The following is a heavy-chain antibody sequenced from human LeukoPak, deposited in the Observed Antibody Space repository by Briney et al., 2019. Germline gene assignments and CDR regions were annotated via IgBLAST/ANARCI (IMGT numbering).Heavy chain of an antibody. V-gene: IGHV3-23*01. D-gene: IGHD2-15*01. CDR3: TAIVVAIGTRSFDY. J-gene: IGHJ4*02. CDR2: ISGSGGST. Sequence: GGSLRLSCAASGFTFSSYAMSWVRQAPGKGLEWVSAISGSGGSTYYADSVKGRFTISRDNAKNSLYLQMNSLRAEDTAVYYCTAIVVAIGTRSFDYWGQGSLVRVSS. CDR1: GFTFSSYA.